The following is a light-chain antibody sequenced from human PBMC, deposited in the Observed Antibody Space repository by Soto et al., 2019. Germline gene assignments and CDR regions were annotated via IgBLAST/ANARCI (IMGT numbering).Light chain of an antibody. V-gene: IGKV1-27*01. Sequence: DIQMTQSPSSLSASVGDRVTITCRASQGIRNDLGWYQQKPGQPPKLLIYWASTRESGVPDRFSGSGSGTDFTLTISSLQAEDVAVYYCQQYYSTPLPFGGGTKVDIK. J-gene: IGKJ4*01. CDR3: QQYYSTPLP. CDR2: WAS. CDR1: QGIRND.